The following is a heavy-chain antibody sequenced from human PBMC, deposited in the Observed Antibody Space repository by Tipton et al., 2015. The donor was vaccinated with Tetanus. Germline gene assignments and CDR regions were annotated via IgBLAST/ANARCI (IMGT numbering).Heavy chain of an antibody. CDR3: AKDSAEGGAFDY. CDR2: ISWSSGSI. J-gene: IGHJ4*02. Sequence: SLRLSCAASGFTFDDYAMHWVRQAPGKGLEWVSGISWSSGSIGYADSVKGRFTISRDNAKNSLYLQMNSLRAEDTALYYCAKDSAEGGAFDYWGQGTLVTVSS. CDR1: GFTFDDYA. V-gene: IGHV3-9*01. D-gene: IGHD3-16*01.